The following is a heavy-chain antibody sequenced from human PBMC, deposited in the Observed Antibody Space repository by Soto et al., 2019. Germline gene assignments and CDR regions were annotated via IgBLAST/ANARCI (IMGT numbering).Heavy chain of an antibody. J-gene: IGHJ3*02. CDR3: TTDLLTTVTNDAFDI. D-gene: IGHD4-17*01. V-gene: IGHV3-15*07. CDR1: GFTFSNAW. Sequence: GGSLRLSCAASGFTFSNAWMNWVRQAPGKGLEWVGRIKSKTDGGTTDYAAPVKGRFTISRDDSKNTLYLQMNSLKTEDTAVYYCTTDLLTTVTNDAFDIWGQGTMVTVSS. CDR2: IKSKTDGGTT.